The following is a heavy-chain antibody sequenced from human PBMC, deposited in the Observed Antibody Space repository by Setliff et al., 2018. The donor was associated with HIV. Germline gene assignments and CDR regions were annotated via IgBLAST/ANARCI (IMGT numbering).Heavy chain of an antibody. CDR1: GYTFKTYG. J-gene: IGHJ6*02. D-gene: IGHD6-19*01. CDR3: ARLGSGWSDSYYYAMDV. CDR2: ISPYNGHT. V-gene: IGHV1-18*01. Sequence: ASVKVSCKASGYTFKTYGISWMRQAPGHGLEWMGWISPYNGHTNYAQNFQGRVTMTIDTSTSRAYMELKSLTSDDTAAYFCARLGSGWSDSYYYAMDVWGQGTTVTVSS.